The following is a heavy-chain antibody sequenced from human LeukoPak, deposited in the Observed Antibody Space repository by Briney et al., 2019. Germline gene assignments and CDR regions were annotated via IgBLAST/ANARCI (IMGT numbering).Heavy chain of an antibody. CDR2: ISYDGSQD. Sequence: GGSLRLSCAASGFTFSRYALHWLRQAPGKRLEWVALISYDGSQDYYTDSVKGRFTISRDNSKNTLFLQMSSLRTEDTAVYYCATDGKGDWHLYADHWGQGTLVTVSS. V-gene: IGHV3-30*04. CDR3: ATDGKGDWHLYADH. CDR1: GFTFSRYA. J-gene: IGHJ4*02. D-gene: IGHD3/OR15-3a*01.